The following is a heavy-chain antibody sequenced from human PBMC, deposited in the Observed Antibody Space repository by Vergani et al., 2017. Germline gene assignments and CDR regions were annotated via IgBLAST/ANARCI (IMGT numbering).Heavy chain of an antibody. D-gene: IGHD6-6*01. CDR1: GYTFTSYY. CDR3: ARARIAQNWFDP. V-gene: IGHV1-46*01. Sequence: QVQLVQSGAEVKKPGASVKVSCKASGYTFTSYYMHWGRQAPGQGLEWMGIINPSGGSTSYAQKFQGRVTMTRDTSTSTVYMELSSLRSEDTAVYYCARARIAQNWFDPWGQGTLVTVSS. CDR2: INPSGGST. J-gene: IGHJ5*02.